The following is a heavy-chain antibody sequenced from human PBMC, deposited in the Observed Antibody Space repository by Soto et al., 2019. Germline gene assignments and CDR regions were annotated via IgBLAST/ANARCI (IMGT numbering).Heavy chain of an antibody. D-gene: IGHD1-26*01. CDR3: ARDDSGFSGSHYIDYFNY. V-gene: IGHV1-46*01. CDR2: TNPSGGST. J-gene: IGHJ4*02. CDR1: GYTFTSYY. Sequence: ASVKVSCRASGYTFTSYYMHWVRQAPGQGLEWMGITNPSGGSTSYAQKFQGRVTFTRDTSAGTVYMQLSSLTSEDTAVYYCARDDSGFSGSHYIDYFNYWGQGALVTVSS.